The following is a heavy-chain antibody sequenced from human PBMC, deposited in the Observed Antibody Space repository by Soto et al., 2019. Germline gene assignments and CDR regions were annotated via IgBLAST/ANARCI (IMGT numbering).Heavy chain of an antibody. V-gene: IGHV6-1*01. CDR3: VRDYGDYAYLDY. CDR1: GDSVSTNTAA. D-gene: IGHD4-17*01. Sequence: SQTLSLTCAISGDSVSTNTAAWNWNRQSPSRGLEWLGRIYYRSKWYNDYAASVKSRININPDTSKNQLSLQLSSVTPEDTAVYYCVRDYGDYAYLDYWGQGTLVTVSS. J-gene: IGHJ4*02. CDR2: IYYRSKWYN.